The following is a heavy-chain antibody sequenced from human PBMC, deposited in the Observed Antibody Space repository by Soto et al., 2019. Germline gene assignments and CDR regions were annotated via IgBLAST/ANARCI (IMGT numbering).Heavy chain of an antibody. D-gene: IGHD2-2*01. CDR3: ARVVPGAEAWFGP. Sequence: ASVKVSCKTSGYTFSNYGITGVRQAPGQPLEWLGWISLYSDGTNYAKKFQGRVSMTTDTSTTTAYMELRSLRSDDTAVYYCARVVPGAEAWFGPWGQGTLVTVCS. CDR2: ISLYSDGT. CDR1: GYTFSNYG. V-gene: IGHV1-18*01. J-gene: IGHJ5*02.